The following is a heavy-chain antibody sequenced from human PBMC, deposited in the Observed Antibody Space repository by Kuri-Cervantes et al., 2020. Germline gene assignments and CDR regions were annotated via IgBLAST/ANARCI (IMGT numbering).Heavy chain of an antibody. V-gene: IGHV3-66*01. CDR2: IYSGGST. Sequence: GESLKISCAASGFTVSSNYMSWVRQAPGKGLEWVSVIYSGGSTYYADSVKGRFTISRDNSKNTLYLQMNSLRAEDTAVYYCASWGGTPARLAQNSGYDAFDIWGQGTMVTVSS. CDR3: ASWGGTPARLAQNSGYDAFDI. J-gene: IGHJ3*02. D-gene: IGHD3-16*01. CDR1: GFTVSSNY.